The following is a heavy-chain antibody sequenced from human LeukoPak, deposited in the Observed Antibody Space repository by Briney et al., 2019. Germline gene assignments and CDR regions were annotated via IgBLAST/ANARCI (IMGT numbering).Heavy chain of an antibody. CDR2: IFHRGGT. D-gene: IGHD2-15*01. CDR1: DGSTTGYY. Sequence: SETLSLTCSVSDGSTTGYYWSWIRQPPGKGLEWIGYIFHRGGTSYNPSLKSRILFSVDTSQNQFSLKLNSVTAADTAVYYCVREILYCSGGSCYRGPFDNWGQGTLVTVSA. J-gene: IGHJ4*02. V-gene: IGHV4-59*12. CDR3: VREILYCSGGSCYRGPFDN.